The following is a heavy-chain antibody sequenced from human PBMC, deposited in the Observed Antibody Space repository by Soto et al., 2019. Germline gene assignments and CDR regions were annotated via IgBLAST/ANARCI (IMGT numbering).Heavy chain of an antibody. CDR1: GGTFSSYA. CDR3: AKPLTPGSGWYPYYYGMDV. V-gene: IGHV1-69*01. J-gene: IGHJ6*02. D-gene: IGHD6-19*01. Sequence: QVQLVQSGAEVKKPGSSVKVSCKASGGTFSSYAISWVRQAPGQGLEWMGGIIPIFGTANYAQKFQGRVTITADESTSTAYMELSSLRSEDTAVYYCAKPLTPGSGWYPYYYGMDVWGQGTTVTVSS. CDR2: IIPIFGTA.